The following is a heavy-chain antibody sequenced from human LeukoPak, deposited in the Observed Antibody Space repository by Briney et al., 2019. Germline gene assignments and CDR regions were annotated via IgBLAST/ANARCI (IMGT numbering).Heavy chain of an antibody. CDR1: GGSMSSYY. CDR2: FHYSGST. Sequence: SETLSLTCTVAGGSMSSYYWNWIRQPPGKGLEWIGYFHYSGSTNYNPSLKSRVTISVDTSKNQFSLNLSSVTAADTAVYYCARDDYGSGSYFPLRYWGQGTLVTVSS. J-gene: IGHJ4*02. V-gene: IGHV4-59*12. CDR3: ARDDYGSGSYFPLRY. D-gene: IGHD3-10*01.